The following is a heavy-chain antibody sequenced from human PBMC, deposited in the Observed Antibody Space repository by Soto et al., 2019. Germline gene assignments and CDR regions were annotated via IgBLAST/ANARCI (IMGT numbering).Heavy chain of an antibody. V-gene: IGHV1-18*01. CDR1: GYTFTSYG. J-gene: IGHJ5*02. Sequence: ASVKVSCKASGYTFTSYGISWVRQAPGQGLEWMGWISAYNGNTNYAQKLQSRVTMTTDTSTSTAYMELRSLRSDDTAVYYCARVGQDIAHNWFDPWGQGTLVTVSS. CDR2: ISAYNGNT. CDR3: ARVGQDIAHNWFDP. D-gene: IGHD2-15*01.